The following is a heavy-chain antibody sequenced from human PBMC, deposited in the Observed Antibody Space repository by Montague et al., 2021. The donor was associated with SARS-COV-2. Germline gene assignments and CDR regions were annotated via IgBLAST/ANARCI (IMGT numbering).Heavy chain of an antibody. CDR1: GGSISSSSYY. CDR2: IYYTGST. CDR3: ARDTRITMLVVVNRYGMDV. D-gene: IGHD3-22*01. J-gene: IGHJ6*02. V-gene: IGHV4-39*07. Sequence: SETLSLTCTVSGGSISSSSYYWGWIRQPPGKGLEWIGSIYYTGSTXYNPSHKSRVTISVDTSKNQFSLKLSSVTAADTAVYYCARDTRITMLVVVNRYGMDVWGQGTTVTVSS.